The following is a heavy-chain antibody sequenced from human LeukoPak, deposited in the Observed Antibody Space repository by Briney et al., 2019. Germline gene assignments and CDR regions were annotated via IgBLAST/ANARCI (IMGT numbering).Heavy chain of an antibody. CDR1: GGSISSYY. D-gene: IGHD3-10*01. Sequence: SETLSPTCTVSGGSISSYYWSWIRQPPGKGLEWIGYIYYSGSTNYNPSLKSRLTISVDTSKNQFSLKLSSVTAADTAVYYCARDHYYDSGSYYDDYYFDYWGQGTLVTVSS. V-gene: IGHV4-59*01. CDR3: ARDHYYDSGSYYDDYYFDY. CDR2: IYYSGST. J-gene: IGHJ4*02.